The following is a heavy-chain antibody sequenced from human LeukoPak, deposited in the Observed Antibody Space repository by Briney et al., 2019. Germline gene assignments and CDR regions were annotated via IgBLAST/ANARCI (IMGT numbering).Heavy chain of an antibody. CDR1: GGSISGYY. CDR3: ARAITIAARAGDLDY. Sequence: ASETLSLTCTVSGGSISGYYWSWIRQPPGKGLEWIGYIYYSGTTNYNPSLKSRVTISVDTSKNQFSLKLSSVTAADTAVYYCARAITIAARAGDLDYWGQGTLVTVSS. V-gene: IGHV4-59*08. D-gene: IGHD6-6*01. CDR2: IYYSGTT. J-gene: IGHJ4*02.